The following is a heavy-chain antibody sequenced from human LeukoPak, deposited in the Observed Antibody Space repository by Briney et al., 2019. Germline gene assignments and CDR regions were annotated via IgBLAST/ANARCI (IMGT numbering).Heavy chain of an antibody. CDR1: GGSFSGYY. CDR3: ARLPRTYCGGDCYSYYFDY. D-gene: IGHD2-21*01. CDR2: INHSGST. J-gene: IGHJ4*02. Sequence: SETLSLTCAVYGGSFSGYYWSWIRQPPGKGLEWIGEINHSGSTNYNPSFKSRVTISVDTSKNQFSLKLSSVTAADTAVYYCARLPRTYCGGDCYSYYFDYWGQGTLVTVSS. V-gene: IGHV4-34*01.